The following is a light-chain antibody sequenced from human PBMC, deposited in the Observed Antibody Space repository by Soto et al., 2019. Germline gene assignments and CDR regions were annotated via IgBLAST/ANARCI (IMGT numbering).Light chain of an antibody. V-gene: IGLV2-23*02. J-gene: IGLJ3*02. CDR1: SSDLGSYNL. CDR2: EVN. Sequence: QSVLTQPASVSGSPGQSLTISCTGTSSDLGSYNLVSWYQQHPGKAPKLMIYEVNKRPSWVSNRFSASKSGNTASLTISGLQAEDEADYYCCSYAGSSTSWVFGGGTKLTVL. CDR3: CSYAGSSTSWV.